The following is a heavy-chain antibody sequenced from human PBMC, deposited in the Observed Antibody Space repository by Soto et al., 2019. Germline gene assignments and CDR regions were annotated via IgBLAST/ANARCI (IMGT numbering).Heavy chain of an antibody. CDR3: ARNYGPGYTFDY. CDR1: GGSISSYY. D-gene: IGHD3-10*01. V-gene: IGHV4-59*08. Sequence: PSETLSLTXTVSGGSISSYYWSWIRQPPGKGLEWIGYIYYSGSTNYNPSLKSRVTISVDTSKNQFSLKLSSVTAADTAVYYCARNYGPGYTFDYWGQGTLVTVSS. J-gene: IGHJ4*02. CDR2: IYYSGST.